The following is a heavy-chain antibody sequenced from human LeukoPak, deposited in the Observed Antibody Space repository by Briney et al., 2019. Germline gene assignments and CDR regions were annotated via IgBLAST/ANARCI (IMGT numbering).Heavy chain of an antibody. Sequence: SETLSSTLSLVGATISSTGSGCIRQPPGKGLEWIGYIYYSGSTNYNPSLKSRVTTSVDTSKNNFSLKLSSVPAADTAVYYCARVCANWCYSGCYFDYYPWGQGTLVTVSS. V-gene: IGHV4-59*01. CDR3: ARVCANWCYSGCYFDYYP. CDR1: GATISSTG. J-gene: IGHJ5*02. CDR2: IYYSGST. D-gene: IGHD3-9*01.